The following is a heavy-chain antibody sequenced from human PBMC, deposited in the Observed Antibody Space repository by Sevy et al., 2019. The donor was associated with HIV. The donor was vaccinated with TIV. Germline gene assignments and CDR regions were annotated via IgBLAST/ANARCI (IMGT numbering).Heavy chain of an antibody. D-gene: IGHD6-13*01. CDR3: RAAGIGSDY. CDR1: GFTFSSYG. Sequence: GGSLRLSCAASGFTFSSYGMHWVRQAPGKGLEWVAVISYDRINKYYADSVKGRFTISRDNSKNTLYLQMNSLRAEDTAVYYSRAAGIGSDYWGQGILVTVSS. J-gene: IGHJ4*02. V-gene: IGHV3-30*03. CDR2: ISYDRINK.